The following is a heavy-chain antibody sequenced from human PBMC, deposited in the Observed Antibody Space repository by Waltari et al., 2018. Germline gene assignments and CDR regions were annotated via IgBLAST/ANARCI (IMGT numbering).Heavy chain of an antibody. J-gene: IGHJ4*02. CDR1: GFSLSTSGAG. CDR2: IYWNDDK. CDR3: AHRAVWCGELTAPFDY. Sequence: QITLKESGPTLVKPTQTLTLTCTFSGFSLSTSGAGVGWIREPPGKALGWLALIYWNDDKRYSPSRKGRLTITKDTSKTQVVLTMTNMEPVDTATYYCAHRAVWCGELTAPFDYWGQGSLVTVSS. D-gene: IGHD3-10*01. V-gene: IGHV2-5*01.